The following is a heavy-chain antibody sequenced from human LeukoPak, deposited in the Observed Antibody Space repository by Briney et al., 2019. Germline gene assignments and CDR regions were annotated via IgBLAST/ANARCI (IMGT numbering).Heavy chain of an antibody. D-gene: IGHD2-2*01. J-gene: IGHJ6*02. CDR1: GFTVSSNY. CDR3: ASSMTYNYYYYGMDV. V-gene: IGHV3-53*01. Sequence: PGGSLRLSCAASGFTVSSNYMSWVRQAPGKGLEWVSVIYSGGSTYYADSVKGRFTISRDNSKNTLYLQMNSLRAEDTAVYYCASSMTYNYYYYGMDVWGQGTTVTVSS. CDR2: IYSGGST.